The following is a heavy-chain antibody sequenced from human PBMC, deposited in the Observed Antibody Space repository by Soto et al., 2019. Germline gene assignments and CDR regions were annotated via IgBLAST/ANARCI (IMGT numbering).Heavy chain of an antibody. CDR2: ISDTGTGT. D-gene: IGHD2-15*01. CDR3: AKADEEGYCSGGSCYFPDY. Sequence: LRLFCAASGFTFSNYGMTWVRQAPGKGLEWVSSISDTGTGTYYTYYTDSVKGRFTISRDNSKNTLFLLMNSLRVEDTAVYYCAKADEEGYCSGGSCYFPDYWGRGXLVTVYS. V-gene: IGHV3-23*01. CDR1: GFTFSNYG. J-gene: IGHJ4*02.